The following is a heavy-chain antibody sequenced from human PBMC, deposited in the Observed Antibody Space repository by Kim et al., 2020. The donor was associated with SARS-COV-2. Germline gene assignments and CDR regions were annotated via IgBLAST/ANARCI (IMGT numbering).Heavy chain of an antibody. Sequence: GGSLRLSCAASGFTFDDYAMHWVRQAPGKGLEWVSGISWNSGSIGYADSVKGRFTISRDNANNSLYLQMNSLRDKDTALYYCAKDHSSGWRPMYYFDYWGQGTLVTVSS. D-gene: IGHD6-19*01. CDR1: GFTFDDYA. CDR2: ISWNSGSI. J-gene: IGHJ4*02. CDR3: AKDHSSGWRPMYYFDY. V-gene: IGHV3-9*01.